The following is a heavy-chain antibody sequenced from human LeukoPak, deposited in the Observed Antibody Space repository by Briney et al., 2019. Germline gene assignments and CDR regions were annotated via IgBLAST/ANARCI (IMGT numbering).Heavy chain of an antibody. D-gene: IGHD3-9*01. Sequence: SETLSLTCTVSGDSISSSGYYWGWIRQPPGRGLECIGSIFYGGNTYYNPSLESRVTISVDTSKNQFSLRLSSVTAADTAVYYCARALTGRARTFDYWGQGTLVTVSS. V-gene: IGHV4-39*01. CDR1: GDSISSSGYY. CDR3: ARALTGRARTFDY. J-gene: IGHJ4*02. CDR2: IFYGGNT.